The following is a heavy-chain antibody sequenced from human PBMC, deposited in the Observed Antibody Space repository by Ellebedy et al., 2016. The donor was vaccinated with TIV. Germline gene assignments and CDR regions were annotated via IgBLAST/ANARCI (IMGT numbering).Heavy chain of an antibody. J-gene: IGHJ3*02. CDR2: IYYSGST. CDR1: GGSISSYY. CDR3: ARGSSGFRAAFDI. V-gene: IGHV4-59*01. D-gene: IGHD3-9*01. Sequence: SETLSLXCTVSGGSISSYYWSWIRQPPGKGLEWIGYIYYSGSTNYNPSLKSRVTISVDTSKNQFSLKLSSVTAADTAVYYCARGSSGFRAAFDIWGQGTMVTVSS.